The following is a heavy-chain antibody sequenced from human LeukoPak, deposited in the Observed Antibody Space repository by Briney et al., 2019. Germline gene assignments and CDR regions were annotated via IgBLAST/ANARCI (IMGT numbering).Heavy chain of an antibody. CDR1: GFTFSSYW. Sequence: AGGSLRLSCAASGFTFSSYWMSWVRQAPGKGREWVATIKYDGSEKYYVDPVKGRFTISRDNAKNSLYLQMNSLSGEDTAVYFCARPSFTSGSYFDHWGQGTLVTVSS. CDR2: IKYDGSEK. V-gene: IGHV3-7*01. CDR3: ARPSFTSGSYFDH. D-gene: IGHD3-22*01. J-gene: IGHJ4*02.